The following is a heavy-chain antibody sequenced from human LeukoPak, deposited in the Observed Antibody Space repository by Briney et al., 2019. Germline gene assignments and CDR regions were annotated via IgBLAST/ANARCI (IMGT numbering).Heavy chain of an antibody. J-gene: IGHJ4*02. CDR3: ARSTYYYGSGSYYSDY. D-gene: IGHD3-10*01. CDR1: GGSISSYY. V-gene: IGHV4-4*07. CDR2: IYTSGST. Sequence: SETLSLTCTVSGGSISSYYWSWIRQPAGKGLEWIGRIYTSGSTNYNPSLKSRVAMSVDTSKNQFSLKLSSVTAADTAVYYCARSTYYYGSGSYYSDYWGQGTLVTVSS.